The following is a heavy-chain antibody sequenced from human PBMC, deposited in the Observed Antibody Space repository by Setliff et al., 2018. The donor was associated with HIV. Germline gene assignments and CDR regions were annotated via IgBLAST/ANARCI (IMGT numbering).Heavy chain of an antibody. V-gene: IGHV3-30*04. Sequence: GGSLRLSCAASGFTFSTSTMNWVRQAPGKGLEWVAVISYDGNIKYYGDSVKGRFTISRDNSKNTLYVQMNSLRAEDTAVYYCARAAISTIFGVVKNPHNYYMDVWGKGTTVTVSS. D-gene: IGHD3-3*01. CDR1: GFTFSTST. CDR2: ISYDGNIK. J-gene: IGHJ6*03. CDR3: ARAAISTIFGVVKNPHNYYMDV.